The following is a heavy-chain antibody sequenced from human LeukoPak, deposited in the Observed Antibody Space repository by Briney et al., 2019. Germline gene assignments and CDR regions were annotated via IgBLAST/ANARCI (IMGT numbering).Heavy chain of an antibody. Sequence: GGSLRLSCAASGFTFSSYSMNWVRQAPGKGLEWVSYISSSGSTIYYADSVKGRFTISRDNAKNSLYLQMDSLRAEDTAVYYCARDRGSAYDYYYYMDVWGKGTTVTVSS. V-gene: IGHV3-48*04. CDR2: ISSSGSTI. J-gene: IGHJ6*03. D-gene: IGHD5-12*01. CDR1: GFTFSSYS. CDR3: ARDRGSAYDYYYYMDV.